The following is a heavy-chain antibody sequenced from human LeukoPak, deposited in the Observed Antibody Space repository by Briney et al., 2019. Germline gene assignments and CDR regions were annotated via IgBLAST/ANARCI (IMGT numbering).Heavy chain of an antibody. CDR2: ISGSGGST. Sequence: PGGSLRLSCAASGFTFSSYAMSWVRQAPGKGLEWVSAISGSGGSTYYADSVKGRFTISRDNSKNTLYLQMNSLRAEDTAVYYCAVAVFYDSGSYYIDYWGQGTLVTVSS. D-gene: IGHD3-10*01. CDR3: AVAVFYDSGSYYIDY. CDR1: GFTFSSYA. V-gene: IGHV3-23*01. J-gene: IGHJ4*02.